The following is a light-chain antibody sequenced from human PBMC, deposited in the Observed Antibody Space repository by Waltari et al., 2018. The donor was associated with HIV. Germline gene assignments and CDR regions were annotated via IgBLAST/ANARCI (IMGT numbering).Light chain of an antibody. Sequence: QTVVTQEPSFSVSPGGTVTLTCGLSSGSVSTSYYPSWYQQTPGQAPRTLIYSTNTRSSGVPDRFSVSILGNKVALTITGAQADDESDYYCVLYMCSGIWVFGGGTKLTVL. CDR1: SGSVSTSYY. CDR2: STN. V-gene: IGLV8-61*01. CDR3: VLYMCSGIWV. J-gene: IGLJ3*02.